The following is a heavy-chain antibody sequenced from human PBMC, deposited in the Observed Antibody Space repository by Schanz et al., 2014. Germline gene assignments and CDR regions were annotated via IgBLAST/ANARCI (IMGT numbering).Heavy chain of an antibody. CDR3: ARGYGDSPTDY. CDR1: RSTFSSYT. Sequence: QVQLVQSGAEVKKPGSSVKVSCKASRSTFSSYTISWVRQARGQGLEWVGKIIPVLNIATYAQKFQGRVTITADRSTSTAYMELSSLRSEDTAVYYCARGYGDSPTDYWGQGTLVTVSS. CDR2: IIPVLNIA. V-gene: IGHV1-69*09. J-gene: IGHJ4*02. D-gene: IGHD4-17*01.